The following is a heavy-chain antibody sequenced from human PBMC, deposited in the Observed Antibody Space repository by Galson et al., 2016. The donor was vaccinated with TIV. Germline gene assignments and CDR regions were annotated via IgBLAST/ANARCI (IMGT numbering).Heavy chain of an antibody. D-gene: IGHD2-21*02. CDR3: ALRRSSDIYRLAIWLDP. V-gene: IGHV2-5*02. CDR1: GFSLNTRGMA. Sequence: PALVKPTQTLTLTCTFPGFSLNTRGMAVGWIRQAPGKALEWLALIYWDDDKRYSAPLKSRLSISKDTSRNQVVLTMTNMAPVDTATYYCALRRSSDIYRLAIWLDPWGQGTLVTVSS. J-gene: IGHJ5*02. CDR2: IYWDDDK.